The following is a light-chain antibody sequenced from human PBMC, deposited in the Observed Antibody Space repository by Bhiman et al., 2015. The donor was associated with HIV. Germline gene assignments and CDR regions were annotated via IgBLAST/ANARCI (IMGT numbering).Light chain of an antibody. CDR2: ENT. CDR3: GTWDRSLSAGGV. CDR1: SSNIGSNT. J-gene: IGLJ1*01. V-gene: IGLV1-51*02. Sequence: QSVLTQSPSASGTPGQRVTISCSGSSSNIGSNTVSWFQHLPGTAPKLLIYENTKRPSGIPDRFSGSKSGTSATLGIAGLQTGDEADYYCGTWDRSLSAGGVFGTGTKVTVL.